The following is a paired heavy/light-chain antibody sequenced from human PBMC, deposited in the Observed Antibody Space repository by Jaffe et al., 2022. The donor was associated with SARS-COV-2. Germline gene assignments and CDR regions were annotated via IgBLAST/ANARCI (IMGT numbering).Heavy chain of an antibody. Sequence: QVQLVESGGGVVQPGRSLRLSCAPSGFTFSRHGMYWVRQAPGKGLEWVAAIRYDGSETNHADSVRGRFTISRDNSKNALYLQMDSLRVDDTAVYYCARVSSYASGSPIRYYNMDVWGQGTTVTVSS. D-gene: IGHD3-10*01. CDR1: GFTFSRHG. CDR3: ARVSSYASGSPIRYYNMDV. J-gene: IGHJ6*03. CDR2: IRYDGSET. V-gene: IGHV3-33*07.
Light chain of an antibody. CDR1: SSNIGAGYD. J-gene: IGLJ3*02. V-gene: IGLV1-40*01. CDR3: QSYDSRLRGSV. CDR2: NNN. Sequence: QSVLTQPPSVSGAPGQRVTISCTGSSSNIGAGYDVHWYQQLPGTTPKLLIYNNNNRPSGVPDRFSGSKSGTSVSLAINGLQAEDEADYYCQSYDSRLRGSVFGGGTKLTVL.